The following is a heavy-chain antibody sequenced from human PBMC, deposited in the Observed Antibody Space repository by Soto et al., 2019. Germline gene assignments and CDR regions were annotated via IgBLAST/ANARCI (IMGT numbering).Heavy chain of an antibody. CDR1: GFTFSSYG. J-gene: IGHJ4*02. CDR2: ISYDGSNK. D-gene: IGHD3-10*01. V-gene: IGHV3-30*18. Sequence: PVGSLRLSCAASGFTFSSYGMHWVRQAPGKGLEWVAVISYDGSNKYYADSVKGRFTISRDNSKNTLYLQMNSLRAEDTAVYYCAKLWFGELVGRYFDYWGQGTLVTVSS. CDR3: AKLWFGELVGRYFDY.